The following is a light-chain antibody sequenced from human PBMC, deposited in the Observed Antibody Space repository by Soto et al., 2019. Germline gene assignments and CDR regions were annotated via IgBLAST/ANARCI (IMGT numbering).Light chain of an antibody. CDR3: QTWGTGIVV. V-gene: IGLV4-69*01. J-gene: IGLJ2*01. CDR2: LNSDGSH. CDR1: SGHSSYA. Sequence: QAVVTQSPSASASLGASVKLTCTLSSGHSSYAIAWHQQQPEKGPRYLMKLNSDGSHSKGDGIPDRFSGSSSGAERYLTISSLQSEDEADYSCQTWGTGIVVFGGGTQLTVL.